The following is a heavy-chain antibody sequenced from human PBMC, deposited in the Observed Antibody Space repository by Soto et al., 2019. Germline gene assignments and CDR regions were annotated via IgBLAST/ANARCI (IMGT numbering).Heavy chain of an antibody. J-gene: IGHJ3*02. CDR2: IFSGDSDN. Sequence: GESLKISCKGSGYDFANHWIGWGRQRPGKGLEWVGMIFSGDSDNKNSPALQGQITMSVDKSDSSAYLQWRSLKASDTAMYYCAAGYTTGPDAFEIWGQGTMVTRLL. CDR3: AAGYTTGPDAFEI. V-gene: IGHV5-51*01. CDR1: GYDFANHW. D-gene: IGHD6-13*01.